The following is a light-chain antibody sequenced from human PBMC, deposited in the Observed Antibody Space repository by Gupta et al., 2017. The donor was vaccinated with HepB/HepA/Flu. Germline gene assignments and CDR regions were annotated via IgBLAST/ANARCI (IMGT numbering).Light chain of an antibody. CDR3: SSYTSSSTLV. CDR1: SSDVGGYNY. CDR2: DVS. V-gene: IGLV2-14*01. J-gene: IGLJ2*01. Sequence: QSALTQPASVSVSPRQSSPISCTATSSDVGGYNYVSWYQQHPGKAPKLMIYDVSNRPSGVSNRFSGSKSGNTASLTISGLQAEDEADYDCSSYTSSSTLVFGGGTKLTVL.